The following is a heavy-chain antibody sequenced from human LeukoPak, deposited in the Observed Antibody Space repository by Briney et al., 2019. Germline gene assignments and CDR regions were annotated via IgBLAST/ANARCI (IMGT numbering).Heavy chain of an antibody. CDR2: IIPILGIA. D-gene: IGHD5-18*01. V-gene: IGHV1-69*04. J-gene: IGHJ4*02. CDR3: ARNIGSYGPTGDY. Sequence: SVKVSCKASGGTFSSYAISWVRQAPGQGLEWMGRIIPILGIANYAQKFQGRVTITADKSTSTAYMELSSLRSEDTAVYYCARNIGSYGPTGDYWGQGTLVTVSS. CDR1: GGTFSSYA.